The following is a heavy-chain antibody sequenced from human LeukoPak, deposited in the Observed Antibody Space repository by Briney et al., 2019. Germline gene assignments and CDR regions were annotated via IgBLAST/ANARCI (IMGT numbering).Heavy chain of an antibody. J-gene: IGHJ5*02. D-gene: IGHD2-2*01. CDR2: TYYRSTWYN. V-gene: IGHV6-1*01. CDR1: GDSVSSKSAT. CDR3: ARRLTQYDCFDP. Sequence: SQTLSLTCAISGDSVSSKSATWNWIRQSPSRGLECLGRTYYRSTWYNDYAVSVRGRITANPDTSKNQFSLHLNSVTPEDTAVYYCARRLTQYDCFDPWGQGILVTVSS.